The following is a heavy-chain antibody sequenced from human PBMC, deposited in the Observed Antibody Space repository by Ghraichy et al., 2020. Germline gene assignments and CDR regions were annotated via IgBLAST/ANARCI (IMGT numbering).Heavy chain of an antibody. CDR2: INHSEST. CDR3: ARCPPSLVFGGGYRYMPGGMDV. Sequence: SETLSLTCAVYGGSFSGYYWSWIRQPPGKGLEWIGEINHSESTNYNPSLKSRVTISVDTSKNQFSLKLSSVTAADTAVYFCARCPPSLVFGGGYRYMPGGMDVWGQGTTVTVSS. CDR1: GGSFSGYY. V-gene: IGHV4-34*01. J-gene: IGHJ6*02. D-gene: IGHD3-16*02.